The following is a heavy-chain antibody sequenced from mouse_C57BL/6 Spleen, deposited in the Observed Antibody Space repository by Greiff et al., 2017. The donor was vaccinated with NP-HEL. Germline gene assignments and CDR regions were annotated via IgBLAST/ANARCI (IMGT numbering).Heavy chain of an antibody. CDR3: ARGYYSNDWYFDV. V-gene: IGHV1-80*01. Sequence: VQLLQSGAELVKPGASVKISCKASGYAFSIYWMHWVKQRPGKGLEWIGQIYPGDGDTNNNGKFKGKATLTADKSSSTAYMQLSSLTSEDSAVYFCARGYYSNDWYFDVWGKGTTVTVSS. J-gene: IGHJ1*03. D-gene: IGHD2-5*01. CDR2: IYPGDGDT. CDR1: GYAFSIYW.